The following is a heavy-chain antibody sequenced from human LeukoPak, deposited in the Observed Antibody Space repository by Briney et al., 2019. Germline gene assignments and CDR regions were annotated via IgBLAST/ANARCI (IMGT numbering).Heavy chain of an antibody. V-gene: IGHV4-59*01. CDR2: IYYSGST. Sequence: PSETLSLTCTVSGGSISSYYWSWIRQPPGKGLEWFGYIYYSGSTNYNPSLKSRVTISVDTSKNQFSLKLSSVTAADTAVYYCARSASPRWFDYWGQGTLVTVSS. CDR1: GGSISSYY. CDR3: ARSASPRWFDY. D-gene: IGHD2-15*01. J-gene: IGHJ4*02.